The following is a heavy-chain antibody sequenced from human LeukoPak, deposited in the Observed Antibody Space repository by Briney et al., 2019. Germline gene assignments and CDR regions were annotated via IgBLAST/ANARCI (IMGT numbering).Heavy chain of an antibody. D-gene: IGHD3-10*01. J-gene: IGHJ4*02. Sequence: GESLKISCKGSGYSFTSYWIGWVRQMPGKGLEWMGIIYPGDSDTRYSPSFQGQVTISADKSISTAYLQWSSLKASDTAMYYCASGQYYYGSGRPRGYFAYWGQGTLVTVSS. V-gene: IGHV5-51*01. CDR2: IYPGDSDT. CDR3: ASGQYYYGSGRPRGYFAY. CDR1: GYSFTSYW.